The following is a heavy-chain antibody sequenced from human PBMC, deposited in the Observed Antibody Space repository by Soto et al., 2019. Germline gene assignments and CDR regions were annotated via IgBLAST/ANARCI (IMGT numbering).Heavy chain of an antibody. J-gene: IGHJ5*02. D-gene: IGHD5-12*01. V-gene: IGHV4-39*01. CDR3: ARRVGVATIVNWFDP. CDR1: GDSISSSSYY. Sequence: QLQLQESGPGLVKPSETLSLTCTVSGDSISSSSYYWGWIRQPPGKGLEWIGSIYYSGSTYYNPSLKSRVTISVDTSKNQFSLKLSSVTAADTAVYYCARRVGVATIVNWFDPWGQGTLVTVSS. CDR2: IYYSGST.